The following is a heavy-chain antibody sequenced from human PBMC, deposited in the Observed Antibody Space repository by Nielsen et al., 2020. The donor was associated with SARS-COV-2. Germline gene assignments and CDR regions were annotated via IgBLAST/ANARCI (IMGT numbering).Heavy chain of an antibody. CDR1: GFTFDDYG. CDR2: INWNGGST. D-gene: IGHD6-19*01. J-gene: IGHJ4*02. CDR3: AKDYTPAYSSGWFDY. V-gene: IGHV3-20*04. Sequence: GESLKISCAASGFTFDDYGMSWVRQAPGKGLEWVSGINWNGGSTGYADSVKGRFTISRDNAKNSLYLQMNSLRAEDTALYYCAKDYTPAYSSGWFDYWGQGTLVTVSS.